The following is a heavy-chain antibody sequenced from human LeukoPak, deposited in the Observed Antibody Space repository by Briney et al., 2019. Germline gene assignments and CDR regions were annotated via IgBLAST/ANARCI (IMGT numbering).Heavy chain of an antibody. Sequence: SETLSLTCAVSGGSISSGGYAWSWIRQPPGKGLGWIGRVYYTGSTNYNPSLISRVRMSVDTSKNQFSLNLSSVNDADPAVYYCARDLRGDYGAFDIWGQGTMVTVSS. J-gene: IGHJ3*02. D-gene: IGHD4-17*01. CDR1: GGSISSGGYA. V-gene: IGHV4-61*08. CDR3: ARDLRGDYGAFDI. CDR2: VYYTGST.